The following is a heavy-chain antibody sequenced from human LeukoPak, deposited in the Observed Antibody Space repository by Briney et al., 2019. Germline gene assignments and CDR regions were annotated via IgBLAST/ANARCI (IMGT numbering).Heavy chain of an antibody. CDR3: ARATALSGTYYYGSGSYVDY. CDR1: GGSSSGYY. V-gene: IGHV4-34*01. Sequence: SGTLSLTCAVYGGSSSGYYWSWIRQPPGKGLEWIGEINHSGSTNYSPSLKSRVTISVDTSKNQFSLKLSSVTAADTAVHYCARATALSGTYYYGSGSYVDYWGQGTLVTVSS. J-gene: IGHJ4*02. CDR2: INHSGST. D-gene: IGHD3-10*01.